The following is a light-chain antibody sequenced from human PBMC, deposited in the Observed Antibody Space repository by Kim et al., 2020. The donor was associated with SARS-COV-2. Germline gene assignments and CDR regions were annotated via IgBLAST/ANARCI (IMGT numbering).Light chain of an antibody. J-gene: IGKJ1*01. CDR3: QQYNNWPPYK. V-gene: IGKV3-15*01. CDR2: GAS. CDR1: QSVSSN. Sequence: SPGERATLSCRASQSVSSNLAWYQQKPGQAPRLLIYGASTRATGIPARFSGSGSGTEFTLTISSLQSEDFEVYYCQQYNNWPPYKFGQGTKVDIK.